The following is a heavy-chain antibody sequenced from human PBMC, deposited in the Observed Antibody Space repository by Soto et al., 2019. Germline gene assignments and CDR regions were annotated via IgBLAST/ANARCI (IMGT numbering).Heavy chain of an antibody. J-gene: IGHJ3*02. V-gene: IGHV1-69*13. CDR3: ARASLKREAASGAFDI. CDR2: IIPIFGTA. Sequence: SVKVSCKASGGTFSSYAISWVRQAPGQGLEWMGGIIPIFGTANYAQKFQGRVTITADESTSTAYMELSSLRSEDTAVYYCARASLKREAASGAFDIWGQGTMLTVSS. D-gene: IGHD3-10*01. CDR1: GGTFSSYA.